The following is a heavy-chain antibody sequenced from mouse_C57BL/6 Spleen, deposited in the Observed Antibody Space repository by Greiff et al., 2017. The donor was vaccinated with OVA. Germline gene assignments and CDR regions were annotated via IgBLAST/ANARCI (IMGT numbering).Heavy chain of an antibody. V-gene: IGHV1-81*01. Sequence: VQLQQSGAELARPGASVKLSCKASGYTFTSYGISWVKQRTGQGLEWIGEIYPRSGNTYYNEKFKGKATLTADKSSSTAYMELRSLTSEDSAVFFCARERGSFFYAMDYWGQGTSVTVSS. CDR2: IYPRSGNT. CDR1: GYTFTSYG. CDR3: ARERGSFFYAMDY. J-gene: IGHJ4*01.